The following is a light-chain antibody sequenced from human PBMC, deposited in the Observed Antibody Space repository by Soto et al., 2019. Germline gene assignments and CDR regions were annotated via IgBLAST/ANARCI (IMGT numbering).Light chain of an antibody. CDR1: QSVSSY. CDR3: QQSYSTRIT. V-gene: IGKV3-11*01. CDR2: DAS. J-gene: IGKJ5*01. Sequence: EIVLTQSPATLSLSPGERATLSCMASQSVSSYLAWYQQKPGQAPRLLIYDASNRATGIPARFSGSGSGTDFTLTISSLQPEDFATYYCQQSYSTRITFGQGTRLEIK.